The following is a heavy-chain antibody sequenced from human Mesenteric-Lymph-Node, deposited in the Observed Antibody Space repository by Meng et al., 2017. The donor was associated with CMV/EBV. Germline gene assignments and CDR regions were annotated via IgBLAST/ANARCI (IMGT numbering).Heavy chain of an antibody. CDR1: GYTFTSYD. Sequence: ASVKVSCKASGYTFTSYDINWVRQATGQGLEWMGWMNPNSGGTNYAQKFQGRVTMTRDTSISTAYMELSRLRSDDTAVYYCARYPVGATGLGDYWGQGTLVTVSS. CDR3: ARYPVGATGLGDY. CDR2: MNPNSGGT. D-gene: IGHD1-26*01. J-gene: IGHJ4*02. V-gene: IGHV1-2*02.